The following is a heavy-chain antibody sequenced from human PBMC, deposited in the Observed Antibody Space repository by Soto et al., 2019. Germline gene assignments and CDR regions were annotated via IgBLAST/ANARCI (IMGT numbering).Heavy chain of an antibody. J-gene: IGHJ6*02. Sequence: QVQLVQSGAEVKKPGSSVKVSGKASGGTFSSYAISWVRQAPGQGLEWMGGIIPIFGIANYAQKFQGRVTITAEKSTSTPYMELSSLRSEDTDVYYCARDSVVVPADIYYYYGMDVWGQGPTVTVSS. D-gene: IGHD2-2*02. V-gene: IGHV1-69*17. CDR1: GGTFSSYA. CDR2: IIPIFGIA. CDR3: ARDSVVVPADIYYYYGMDV.